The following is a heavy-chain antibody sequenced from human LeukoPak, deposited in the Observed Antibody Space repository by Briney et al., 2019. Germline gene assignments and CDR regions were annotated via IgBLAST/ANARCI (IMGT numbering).Heavy chain of an antibody. CDR1: GFTFSSYA. CDR2: IKEDGSEK. J-gene: IGHJ4*02. V-gene: IGHV3-7*05. Sequence: GGSLRLSCAASGFTFSSYAVTWVRQAPGKGLEWVANIKEDGSEKYYVDSVKGRFIISRDNAKNSLYLQMNSLRAEDTAVYYCARESLSGGGDHWGQGTLVTVSS. D-gene: IGHD3-10*01. CDR3: ARESLSGGGDH.